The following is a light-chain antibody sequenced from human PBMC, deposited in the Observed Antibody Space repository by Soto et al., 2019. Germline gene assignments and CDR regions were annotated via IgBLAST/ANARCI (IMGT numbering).Light chain of an antibody. V-gene: IGKV3-20*01. CDR3: QQYGSSPGT. J-gene: IGKJ1*01. CDR1: QSVSSSY. Sequence: EIVWTQSPGTLYLSPGERATLSCRASQSVSSSYLAWYQQKPGKAPRLLIYGASSRATGIQDRFSGSGSGTDFTLTISRLEREDLAVYYCQQYGSSPGTFGQGTKVEIK. CDR2: GAS.